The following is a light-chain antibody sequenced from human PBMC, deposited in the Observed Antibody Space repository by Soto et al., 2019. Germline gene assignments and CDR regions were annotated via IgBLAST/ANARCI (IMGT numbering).Light chain of an antibody. CDR2: DAS. V-gene: IGKV3-11*01. Sequence: EIVLTQSPATLSLSPGERATLSCRASQSVSSYLAWYQQKPGQAPRLLIYDASNRATGIPARFSGSGSGTDFTLTISSLEPEDCAVYYCQQRSNWSLTFGPGTKVDIK. CDR1: QSVSSY. J-gene: IGKJ3*01. CDR3: QQRSNWSLT.